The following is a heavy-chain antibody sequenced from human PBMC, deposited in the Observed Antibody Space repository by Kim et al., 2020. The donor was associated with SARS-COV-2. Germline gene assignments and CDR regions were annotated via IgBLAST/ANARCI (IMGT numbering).Heavy chain of an antibody. J-gene: IGHJ6*03. CDR2: INHSGST. D-gene: IGHD2-2*01. Sequence: SETLSLTCAVYGGSFSGYYWSWIRQPPGKGLEWIGEINHSGSTNYNPTLKSRVTITVDTSKNQFSLKLSSVTAADTAVYYCARTVVVVPAAIFNRYYYYYMDAWGDGTPGTASS. CDR1: GGSFSGYY. CDR3: ARTVVVVPAAIFNRYYYYYMDA. V-gene: IGHV4-34*01.